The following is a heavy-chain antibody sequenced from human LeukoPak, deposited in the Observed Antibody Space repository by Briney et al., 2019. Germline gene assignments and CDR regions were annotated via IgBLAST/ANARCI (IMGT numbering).Heavy chain of an antibody. V-gene: IGHV4-59*01. CDR1: GGSISSYY. CDR3: ARVASVAAAGTGIEGWFDP. J-gene: IGHJ5*02. Sequence: PSETLSLTCTVSGGSISSYYWSWIRQPPGKGLEWIGYIYYSGSTNYNPSLKSRVTISVDTSKNQFSLKLSSVTAADTAVYYCARVASVAAAGTGIEGWFDPWGQGTLVTVSS. CDR2: IYYSGST. D-gene: IGHD6-13*01.